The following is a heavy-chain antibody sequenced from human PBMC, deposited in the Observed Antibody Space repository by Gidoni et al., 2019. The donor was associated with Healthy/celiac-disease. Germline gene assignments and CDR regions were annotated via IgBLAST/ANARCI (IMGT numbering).Heavy chain of an antibody. CDR3: AKDRPYYGDESRVRVDY. V-gene: IGHV3-23*01. Sequence: EVQLLESGGGLVQPGGSLRLSCAASGFTFSGYAMGWVRQAPGKGLEWVSAISGSGGSTYYADSVKGRFTISRDNSKNTLYLQMNSLRAEDTAVYYWAKDRPYYGDESRVRVDYWGQGTLVTVSS. J-gene: IGHJ4*02. CDR1: GFTFSGYA. CDR2: ISGSGGST. D-gene: IGHD4-17*01.